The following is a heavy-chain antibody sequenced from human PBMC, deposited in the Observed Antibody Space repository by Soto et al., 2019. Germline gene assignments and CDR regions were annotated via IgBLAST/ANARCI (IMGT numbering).Heavy chain of an antibody. J-gene: IGHJ3*02. Sequence: QVQLQESGPGLVKPSQTLSLTCTVSGGSISSGDYYWSWIRQPPGKGLEWIGYIYYSGSTYYKSSLKSRVIISIDTFKNQFSLKLSSVTAADTAVYYCARKGWPDVFDIWGQGAMVTVSS. CDR1: GGSISSGDYY. CDR3: ARKGWPDVFDI. V-gene: IGHV4-30-4*01. CDR2: IYYSGST.